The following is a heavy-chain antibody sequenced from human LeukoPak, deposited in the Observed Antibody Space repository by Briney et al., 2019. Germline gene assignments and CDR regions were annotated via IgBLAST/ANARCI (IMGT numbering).Heavy chain of an antibody. CDR1: GYSFTGYF. CDR3: ARDPTGDMPAFDI. Sequence: GASVKVSCKASGYSFTGYFMHWVRQAPGQGLEWMGWINPNNGGTNFAQKFQYRITLTRDTSISTAYMQLRALTSDDTAMYYCARDPTGDMPAFDIWGQGTMVAVSS. J-gene: IGHJ3*02. V-gene: IGHV1-2*02. D-gene: IGHD7-27*01. CDR2: INPNNGGT.